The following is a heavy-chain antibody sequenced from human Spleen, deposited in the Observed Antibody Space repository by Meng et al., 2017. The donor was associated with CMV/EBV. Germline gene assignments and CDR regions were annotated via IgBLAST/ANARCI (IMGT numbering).Heavy chain of an antibody. D-gene: IGHD5-24*01. CDR2: INHSGST. CDR1: GGSFSGYY. V-gene: IGHV4-34*01. J-gene: IGHJ4*02. CDR3: VRHSGMATILIDY. Sequence: VYGGSFSGYYWSSIRQPPGKGLEWIGEINHSGSTNYNPSLKSRVTISVDTSKNQFSLRLSSVTAADRAIYYCVRHSGMATILIDYWGQGTLVTVSS.